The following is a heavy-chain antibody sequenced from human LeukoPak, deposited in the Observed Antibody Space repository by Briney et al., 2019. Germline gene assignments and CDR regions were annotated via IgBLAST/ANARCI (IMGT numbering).Heavy chain of an antibody. V-gene: IGHV3-30*18. D-gene: IGHD6-19*01. CDR2: ISYDGSNK. CDR3: AKDLAVAGVFDY. Sequence: GRSLRLSCAASGFTFSSYGMHWVRQAPGKGLEWVAVISYDGSNKYYADSVKSRFTISRDNSKNTLYLQMNSLRAEDTAVYYCAKDLAVAGVFDYWGQGTLVTVSS. CDR1: GFTFSSYG. J-gene: IGHJ4*02.